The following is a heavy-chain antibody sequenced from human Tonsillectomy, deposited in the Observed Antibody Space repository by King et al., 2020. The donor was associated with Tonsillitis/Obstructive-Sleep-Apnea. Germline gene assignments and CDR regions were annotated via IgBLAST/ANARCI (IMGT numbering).Heavy chain of an antibody. J-gene: IGHJ5*01. CDR3: AKDIDLRNWDCVESWFDT. CDR2: ITWNSNSI. V-gene: IGHV3-9*01. Sequence: VQLVESGGGLVQPGRSLRLSCAASGFIFDDYAMHWVRHAPGKGLEWVSGITWNSNSIGYADSVKGRFTISRDNVKNSLNLQMNSLRAEDTALYYCAKDIDLRNWDCVESWFDTWGHGTLVTVSS. D-gene: IGHD1-7*01. CDR1: GFIFDDYA.